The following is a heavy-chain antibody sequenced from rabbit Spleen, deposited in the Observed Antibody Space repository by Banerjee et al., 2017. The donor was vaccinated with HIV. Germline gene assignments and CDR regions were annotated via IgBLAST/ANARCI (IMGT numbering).Heavy chain of an antibody. CDR3: ARETSSGWGIVSFYFSL. CDR2: IDSGSSGDT. J-gene: IGHJ4*01. CDR1: GFDFSSYR. V-gene: IGHV1S45*01. D-gene: IGHD4-1*01. Sequence: QEQLVETGGGLVQPGGSLTLSCKASGFDFSSYRMSWVRQAPGKGLEWIACIDSGSSGDTYYANWAKGRFTISKTSSTTVTLQMTSLTAADTATYFCARETSSGWGIVSFYFSLWGQGTLVTVS.